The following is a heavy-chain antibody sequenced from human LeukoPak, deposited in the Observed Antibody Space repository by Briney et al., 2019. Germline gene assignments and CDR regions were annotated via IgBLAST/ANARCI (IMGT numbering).Heavy chain of an antibody. CDR3: ARGNYYDSSGPDY. CDR2: IYYSGST. V-gene: IGHV4-31*03. D-gene: IGHD3-22*01. Sequence: PSETLSLTCTVSGGSISSGGYYWSWIRQHPGKGLEWIGYIYYSGSTYYNPSLKSRVTISVDTSKNQFSLKLSSVTAADTAVYYCARGNYYDSSGPDYWGQGTLVTVSS. J-gene: IGHJ4*02. CDR1: GGSISSGGYY.